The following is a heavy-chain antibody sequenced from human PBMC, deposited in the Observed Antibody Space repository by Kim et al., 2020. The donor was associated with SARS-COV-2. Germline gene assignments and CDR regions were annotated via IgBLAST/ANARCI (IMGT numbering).Heavy chain of an antibody. CDR3: TRWLGVSLLWFGEVPSLYYFDY. V-gene: IGHV3-49*04. Sequence: GGSLRLSCTASGFTFGDYAMSWVRQAPGKGLEWVGFIRSKAYGGTTEYAASVKGRFTISRDDSKSIAYLQMNSLKTEDTAVYYCTRWLGVSLLWFGEVPSLYYFDYWGQGTLVTVSS. CDR2: IRSKAYGGTT. J-gene: IGHJ4*02. CDR1: GFTFGDYA. D-gene: IGHD3-10*01.